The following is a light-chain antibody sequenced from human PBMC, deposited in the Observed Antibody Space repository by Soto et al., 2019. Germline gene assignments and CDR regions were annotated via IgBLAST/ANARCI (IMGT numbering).Light chain of an antibody. CDR1: QSVSSY. V-gene: IGKV3-11*01. CDR3: QQRSNWPPIT. CDR2: DAS. J-gene: IGKJ5*01. Sequence: EIVLTQSPATLSLSPGERATLSCRASQSVSSYLAWYQQKPGQAPRLLIYDASNRATGIPARFSGSGSGTDFTFTISSLEPEYFAVYYCQQRSNWPPITFGQGTRLEIK.